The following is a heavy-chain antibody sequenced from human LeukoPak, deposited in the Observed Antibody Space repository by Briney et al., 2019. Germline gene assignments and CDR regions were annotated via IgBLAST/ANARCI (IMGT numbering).Heavy chain of an antibody. CDR2: INSDGSST. CDR3: ARGGDYYDSENDY. Sequence: QPGGSLRLSCAASGFTFSSYWMHLVRQAPGKGLVWVSRINSDGSSTSYADSVKGRFTISRDNAKNTLYLQMNSLRAEDTAVYYCARGGDYYDSENDYWGQGTLVTASS. D-gene: IGHD3-22*01. V-gene: IGHV3-74*01. CDR1: GFTFSSYW. J-gene: IGHJ4*02.